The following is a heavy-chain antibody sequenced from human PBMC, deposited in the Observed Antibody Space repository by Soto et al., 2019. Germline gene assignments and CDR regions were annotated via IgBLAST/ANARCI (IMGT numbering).Heavy chain of an antibody. CDR3: ARRRASDYGGNHHPYYFDR. Sequence: SETLSLTCTVSGASIITDNYFWVWIRQSPRRGLELIGSISYSGRTYDNPSLQSRVTISIDASKNEFSLKLTSVTTADTAVYYCARRRASDYGGNHHPYYFDRWGQGTLVTSPQ. J-gene: IGHJ4*02. D-gene: IGHD4-17*01. CDR2: ISYSGRT. V-gene: IGHV4-39*01. CDR1: GASIITDNYF.